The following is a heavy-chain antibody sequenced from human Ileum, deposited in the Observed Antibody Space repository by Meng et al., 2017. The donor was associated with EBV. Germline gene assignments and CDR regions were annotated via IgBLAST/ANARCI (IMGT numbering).Heavy chain of an antibody. CDR3: ARDRDGYHDY. CDR2: ISYDGSNK. CDR1: GFTFSSYA. V-gene: IGHV3-30-3*01. Sequence: QVQLVESWVGVVKPGRSLRLSCAASGFTFSSYAMHWVRQAPGKGLEWVAVISYDGSNKYYADSVKGRFTISRDNSKNTLYLQMNSLRAEDTAVYYCARDRDGYHDYWGQGTLVTVSS. J-gene: IGHJ4*02. D-gene: IGHD5-24*01.